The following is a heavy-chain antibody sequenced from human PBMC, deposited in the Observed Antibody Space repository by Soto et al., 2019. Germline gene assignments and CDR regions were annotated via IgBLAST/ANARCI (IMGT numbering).Heavy chain of an antibody. CDR1: GYTLTELS. V-gene: IGHV1-24*01. CDR3: ATDLGYSGYDLDGPWYYYYGMDV. J-gene: IGHJ6*02. D-gene: IGHD5-12*01. CDR2: FDPEDGET. Sequence: ASVKVSCKVSGYTLTELSMHWVRQAPGKGLEWMGGFDPEDGETIYAQKFQGRVTMTEDTSTDTAYMELSSLRSEDTAVYYCATDLGYSGYDLDGPWYYYYGMDVWGQGTTVTVSS.